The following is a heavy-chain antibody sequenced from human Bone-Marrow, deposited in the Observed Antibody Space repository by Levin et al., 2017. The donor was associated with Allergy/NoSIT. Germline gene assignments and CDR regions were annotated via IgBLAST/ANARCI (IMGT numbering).Heavy chain of an antibody. Sequence: SQTLSLTCTVSGGSFSNYYWTWIRQPAGKGLEWIGRIYGSGSTNYNPSLKSRVTMSVDTSKNQFSLRLSSMTAADTAVYYCARGAIEYNDYPVFDYWGQGNLVTVSS. V-gene: IGHV4-4*07. CDR3: ARGAIEYNDYPVFDY. J-gene: IGHJ4*02. CDR2: IYGSGST. D-gene: IGHD4-11*01. CDR1: GGSFSNYY.